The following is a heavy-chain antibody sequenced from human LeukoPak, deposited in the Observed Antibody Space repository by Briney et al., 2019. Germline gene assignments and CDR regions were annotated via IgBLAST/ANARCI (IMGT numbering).Heavy chain of an antibody. J-gene: IGHJ4*02. D-gene: IGHD6-19*01. CDR3: ARRSSSGWHIDY. CDR2: ISGSGGYT. V-gene: IGHV3-23*01. Sequence: TGGSLRLSCAASGFTFSNYAMSWVRQAPGKGLEWVSAISGSGGYTYYADSVKGRFTISRDNSKNTLYLQMNSLRAEDTAMYYCARRSSSGWHIDYWGQGTLVTVSS. CDR1: GFTFSNYA.